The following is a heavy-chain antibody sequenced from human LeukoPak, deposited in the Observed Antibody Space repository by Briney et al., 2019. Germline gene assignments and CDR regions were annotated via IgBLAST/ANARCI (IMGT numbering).Heavy chain of an antibody. CDR1: GGSIDSGDDY. Sequence: SETLSLTCTVSGGSIDSGDDYWSWIRQPAGKGLEFIGRIYRTGSTTSNPSLQDRLTISIDTSKNQFSLQLTSVTAADTAVYYCARAGDFWSGYDAFDIWGQGTMVTVSS. CDR2: IYRTGST. D-gene: IGHD3-3*01. CDR3: ARAGDFWSGYDAFDI. J-gene: IGHJ3*02. V-gene: IGHV4-61*02.